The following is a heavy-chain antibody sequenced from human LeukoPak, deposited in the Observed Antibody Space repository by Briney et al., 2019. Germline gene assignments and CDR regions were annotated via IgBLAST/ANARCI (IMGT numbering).Heavy chain of an antibody. CDR3: AKDRRRIAVAGISPFDY. V-gene: IGHV3-23*01. D-gene: IGHD6-19*01. CDR1: GFTFSSYA. J-gene: IGHJ4*02. Sequence: GGSLRLSCADSGFTFSSYAMGWVRQAPGKGLEWVSAISGSGGSTYYADSVKGRFTISRDNSKNTLYLQMNSLRAEDTAVYYCAKDRRRIAVAGISPFDYWGQGTLVTVSS. CDR2: ISGSGGST.